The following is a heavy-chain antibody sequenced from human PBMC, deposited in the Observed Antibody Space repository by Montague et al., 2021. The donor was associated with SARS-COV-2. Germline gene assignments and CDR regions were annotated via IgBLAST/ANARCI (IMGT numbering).Heavy chain of an antibody. CDR3: ARGRRRNHWSDATSYYYGMDV. D-gene: IGHD1-1*01. CDR2: INHSGST. CDR1: GRSLSGYY. V-gene: IGHV4-34*01. Sequence: SETLSLTCAVYGRSLSGYYWSWIRQPPGKGLEWIGEINHSGSTNXNPSLKSRVTISLDTSKNQFSLKLGSVAAADTAVYYCARGRRRNHWSDATSYYYGMDVWGKGTTVTVSS. J-gene: IGHJ6*01.